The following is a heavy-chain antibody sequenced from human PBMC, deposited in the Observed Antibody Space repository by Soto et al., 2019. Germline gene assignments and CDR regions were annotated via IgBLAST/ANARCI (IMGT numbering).Heavy chain of an antibody. Sequence: SETLSLTCTVSGGSIRGYYFSWFRQPPRKGLEWIGYMGYSGYTSYNPSLRGRVTIFLDTSTNQVSLKLSSVTAADTAVYYCARDNLVGHSYGNQIHALDNWGQGTKVTVSS. CDR2: MGYSGYT. CDR1: GGSIRGYY. CDR3: ARDNLVGHSYGNQIHALDN. V-gene: IGHV4-59*12. J-gene: IGHJ3*02. D-gene: IGHD5-18*01.